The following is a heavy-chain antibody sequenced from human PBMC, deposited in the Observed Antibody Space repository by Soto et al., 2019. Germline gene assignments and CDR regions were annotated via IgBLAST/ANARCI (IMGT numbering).Heavy chain of an antibody. CDR1: GFTFSSYG. D-gene: IGHD3-9*01. CDR3: AKDRVYYDILTGYYKSKGLNWLDP. Sequence: GGSLRLSCAASGFTFSSYGMHWVRQAPGKGLEWVAVISYDGSNKYYADSVKGRFTISRDNSKNTLYLQMNSLRAEDTAVYYCAKDRVYYDILTGYYKSKGLNWLDPWGQGTLVTVSS. J-gene: IGHJ5*02. CDR2: ISYDGSNK. V-gene: IGHV3-30*18.